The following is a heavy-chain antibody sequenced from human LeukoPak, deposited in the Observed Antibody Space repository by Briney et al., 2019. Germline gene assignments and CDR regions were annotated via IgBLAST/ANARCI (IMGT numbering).Heavy chain of an antibody. CDR1: GFIFSNYW. D-gene: IGHD4-17*01. CDR3: ARRIYGDYFDY. CDR2: INSDGSYT. Sequence: SGGSLRLSCAASGFIFSNYWMHWVRQAPGKGLVWVSRINSDGSYTSYADSVKGRFTISRDNAKNTLYLQMNSLRVEDTAVYHCARRIYGDYFDYWGQGTLVTVSS. J-gene: IGHJ4*02. V-gene: IGHV3-74*01.